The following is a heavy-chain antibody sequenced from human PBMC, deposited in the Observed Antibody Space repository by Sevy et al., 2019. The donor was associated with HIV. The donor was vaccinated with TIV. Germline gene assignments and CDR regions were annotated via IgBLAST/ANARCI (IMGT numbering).Heavy chain of an antibody. CDR3: ARGPEWELTSFLSH. D-gene: IGHD1-26*01. Sequence: GGSLRLSCAASGFTFRTYALHWVHQAPGRGLEWLALISSNGDNAFYANSVRGRLTVSRDNSMNTLSLQMSSLTAEDTAVYYCARGPEWELTSFLSHWGQGTLVTVSS. J-gene: IGHJ4*02. V-gene: IGHV3-30-3*01. CDR1: GFTFRTYA. CDR2: ISSNGDNA.